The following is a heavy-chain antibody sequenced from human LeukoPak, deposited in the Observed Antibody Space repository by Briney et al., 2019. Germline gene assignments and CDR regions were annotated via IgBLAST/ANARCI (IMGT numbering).Heavy chain of an antibody. Sequence: SQTLSLTCTVSGDSISSGDYYWSWIRQPAGKGLEWFGRISSSGSTNYNPSLKSRVTISVDTSKNQFSLKLSSVTAADTAVYFCARGPYSYDSSGAFDVWGQGTMVTVSS. CDR3: ARGPYSYDSSGAFDV. V-gene: IGHV4-61*02. CDR2: ISSSGST. D-gene: IGHD3-22*01. CDR1: GDSISSGDYY. J-gene: IGHJ3*01.